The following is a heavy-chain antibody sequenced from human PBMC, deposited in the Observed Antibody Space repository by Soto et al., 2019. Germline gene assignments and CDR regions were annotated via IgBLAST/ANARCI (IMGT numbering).Heavy chain of an antibody. CDR2: VIPMSGAT. V-gene: IGHV1-69*01. D-gene: IGHD2-21*02. CDR1: GGTFINQP. CDR3: ARVFDGYYYCSPDV. J-gene: IGHJ6*02. Sequence: QEQLVQSGAEVKKPGSSVQVSCKASGGTFINQPITWVRKAPGQGLEWMGGVIPMSGATHYSQKFQGRVTITADESTSTAYMELSSLSSEDTAVYYCARVFDGYYYCSPDVWGQGTTVTVS.